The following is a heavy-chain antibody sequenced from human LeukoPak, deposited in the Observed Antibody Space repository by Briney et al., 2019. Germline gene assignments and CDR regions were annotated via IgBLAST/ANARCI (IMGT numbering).Heavy chain of an antibody. J-gene: IGHJ5*02. CDR2: ISINGDGT. CDR1: GFTFNKFA. D-gene: IGHD3-10*01. V-gene: IGHV3-23*01. CDR3: AKDLLFPRFGSES. Sequence: GGSLRLSCAASGFTFNKFALSWVRQAPGKGLEWVSAISINGDGTYYADSARGRFTISRDNSKNTLYLQMNSLKTEDTAVYYCAKDLLFPRFGSESWGQGTLVTVSS.